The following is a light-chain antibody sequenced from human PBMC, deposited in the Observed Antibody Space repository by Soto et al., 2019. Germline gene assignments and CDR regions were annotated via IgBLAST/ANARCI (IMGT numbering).Light chain of an antibody. Sequence: QSVLTQPASVSGSPGQSITISCTGTSSDVGAYNYVSWYQQHPGKVPKLIIYEVSDRPSGVSDRFSASKSGNTASLTISGLQAEDEADYCCTSYATSSTYVFGTGTKLTVL. J-gene: IGLJ1*01. CDR2: EVS. CDR3: TSYATSSTYV. V-gene: IGLV2-14*01. CDR1: SSDVGAYNY.